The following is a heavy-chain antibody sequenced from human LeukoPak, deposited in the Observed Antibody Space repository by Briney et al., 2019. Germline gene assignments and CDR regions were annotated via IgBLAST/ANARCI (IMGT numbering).Heavy chain of an antibody. CDR3: AKDYYDSSPFDY. Sequence: PGGSLRFSGAASGFTFSSYAMNWVRQAPGKGLEWVLGFSGSGGTTYYADSVKGRFTISRDNSKNTLYLQMNSLRAEDTAVYYCAKDYYDSSPFDYWGQGTLVTVSS. V-gene: IGHV3-23*01. J-gene: IGHJ4*02. D-gene: IGHD3-22*01. CDR2: FSGSGGTT. CDR1: GFTFSSYA.